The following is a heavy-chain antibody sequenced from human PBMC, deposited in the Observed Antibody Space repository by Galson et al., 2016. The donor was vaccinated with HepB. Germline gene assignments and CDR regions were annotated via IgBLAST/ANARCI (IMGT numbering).Heavy chain of an antibody. Sequence: SLRLSCAASGFTFSSNAMHWVRQAPGKGLEWVSVISSDGTNKYYADSVKGRFTISRDNSKTTLCLQMNSLRAEDNAVDYCARDTPRPQVWGQGTLVTVSS. CDR1: GFTFSSNA. J-gene: IGHJ4*02. CDR3: ARDTPRPQV. V-gene: IGHV3-30-3*01. D-gene: IGHD6-25*01. CDR2: ISSDGTNK.